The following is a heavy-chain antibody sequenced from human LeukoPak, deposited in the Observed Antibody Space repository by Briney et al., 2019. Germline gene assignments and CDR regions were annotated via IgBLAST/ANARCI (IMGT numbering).Heavy chain of an antibody. J-gene: IGHJ4*02. V-gene: IGHV3-21*01. CDR1: GFTFSSYS. Sequence: PGGSLRLSCAASGFTFSSYSMNWIRQAPGKGLEWVSSIISSSSSKYYAASVKGRFTISRDNAKNSLYLQMNSLRGEDTGVYYCARGGYYDSSRPCEGWGQGTVVSV. CDR3: ARGGYYDSSRPCEG. D-gene: IGHD3-22*01. CDR2: IISSSSSK.